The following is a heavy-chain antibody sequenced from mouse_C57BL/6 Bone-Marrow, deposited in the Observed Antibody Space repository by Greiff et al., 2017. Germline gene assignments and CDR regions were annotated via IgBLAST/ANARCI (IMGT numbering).Heavy chain of an antibody. Sequence: EVKVVESGGGLVKPGGSLKLSCAASGFTFSSYAMSWVRQTPEKRLEWVATISDGGSYTYYPDNVKGRFTISRDNAKNNLYLQMSHLKSEDTAMYYSAREITTVLGDYWGQGTTLTVSS. D-gene: IGHD1-1*01. V-gene: IGHV5-4*03. CDR1: GFTFSSYA. CDR3: AREITTVLGDY. J-gene: IGHJ2*01. CDR2: ISDGGSYT.